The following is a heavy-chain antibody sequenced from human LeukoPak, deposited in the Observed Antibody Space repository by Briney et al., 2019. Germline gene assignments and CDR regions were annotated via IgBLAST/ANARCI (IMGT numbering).Heavy chain of an antibody. CDR1: GGSISSGSYY. CDR3: ARGSSIVEATERGIYFDY. J-gene: IGHJ4*02. V-gene: IGHV4-39*07. CDR2: IYYSGST. Sequence: SETLSLTCTVSGGSISSGSYYWVWIRQPPGKGLEWIGSIYYSGSTYYNPSLKSRVIISADTSKNQFSLKLTSVTAADTAVYYCARGSSIVEATERGIYFDYWGQGTLVTVSS. D-gene: IGHD1-26*01.